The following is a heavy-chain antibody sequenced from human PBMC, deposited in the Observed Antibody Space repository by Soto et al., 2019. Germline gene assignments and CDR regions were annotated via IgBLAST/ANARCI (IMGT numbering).Heavy chain of an antibody. V-gene: IGHV4-39*01. CDR2: IYFTGNT. CDR3: AGQTFTIAAASYGRSNWFDP. D-gene: IGHD6-25*01. J-gene: IGHJ5*02. CDR1: GGSITSSSHF. Sequence: SETLSLTCSASGGSITSSSHFWGWVRQPPGKGLEWIGTIYFTGNTYYTPSVKSRLTMSIDTSKNEFSLRLNSVTAADTAVYYCAGQTFTIAAASYGRSNWFDPWGPGTLVTVSS.